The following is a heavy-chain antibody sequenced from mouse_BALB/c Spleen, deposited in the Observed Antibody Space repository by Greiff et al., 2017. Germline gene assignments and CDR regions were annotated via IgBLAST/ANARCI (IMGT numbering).Heavy chain of an antibody. J-gene: IGHJ4*01. CDR3: TRFDYDGAMDY. CDR2: INPSNGGT. V-gene: IGHV1S81*02. CDR1: GYTFTSYY. Sequence: QVQLQQSGAELVKPGASVKLSCKASGYTFTSYYMYWVKQRPGQGLEWIGEINPSNGGTNFNEKFKSKATLTVDKSSSTAYMQLSSLTSEDSAVYYGTRFDYDGAMDYWGQGTSVTVSS. D-gene: IGHD2-4*01.